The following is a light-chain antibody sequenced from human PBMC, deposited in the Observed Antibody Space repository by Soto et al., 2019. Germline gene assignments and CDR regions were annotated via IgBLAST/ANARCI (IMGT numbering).Light chain of an antibody. Sequence: EIVLTQSPATLSLSPGERATLSCRASQSVSSYLARYQQKPGQAPRLLIYDASNRATGIPARFSGSGSGTDLTITISSLEPEDFAVYYCQQRSNWLTFGGGTTVDSK. CDR1: QSVSSY. CDR2: DAS. V-gene: IGKV3-11*01. CDR3: QQRSNWLT. J-gene: IGKJ4*01.